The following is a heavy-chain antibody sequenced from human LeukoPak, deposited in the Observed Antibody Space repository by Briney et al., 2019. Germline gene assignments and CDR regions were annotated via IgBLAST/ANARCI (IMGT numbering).Heavy chain of an antibody. Sequence: SETLSLTCSVSGGSVSSGSYYWSWIRQPPGKGLEWIGYIYYSGSTNYNPSLKSRVTISVDTSKNQFSLKLSSVTAADTAVYYCARVIAVRRFFDYWGQGTLVTVSS. J-gene: IGHJ4*02. CDR1: GGSVSSGSYY. V-gene: IGHV4-61*01. CDR3: ARVIAVRRFFDY. CDR2: IYYSGST. D-gene: IGHD6-19*01.